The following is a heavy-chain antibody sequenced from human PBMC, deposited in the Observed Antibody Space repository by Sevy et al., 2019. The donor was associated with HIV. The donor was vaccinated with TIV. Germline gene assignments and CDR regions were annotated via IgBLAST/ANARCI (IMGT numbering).Heavy chain of an antibody. V-gene: IGHV3-7*03. CDR3: ARGDYDYVWGSYLGY. CDR2: IKQDGSEK. J-gene: IGHJ4*02. CDR1: GFTFSSYW. Sequence: GGSLRLSCAASGFTFSSYWMSWVRQAPGKGLEWVANIKQDGSEKYYVDSVKGRFTISRDNAKNSLYLQMNSLRAEDTAVYYCARGDYDYVWGSYLGYWGQRTLVTVSS. D-gene: IGHD3-16*02.